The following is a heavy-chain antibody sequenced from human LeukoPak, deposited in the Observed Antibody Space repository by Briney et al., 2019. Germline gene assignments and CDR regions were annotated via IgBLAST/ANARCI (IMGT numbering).Heavy chain of an antibody. Sequence: SETLSLTCTVPGGSISSYYWSWIRQPPGKGLEWSGYIYYSGSTNYNPSLKSRVTISVDTSKNQFSLKLSSVTAADTAVYYCASRVAVAGTYFGMDVWGQGTTVTVSS. J-gene: IGHJ6*02. V-gene: IGHV4-59*08. CDR3: ASRVAVAGTYFGMDV. CDR2: IYYSGST. D-gene: IGHD6-19*01. CDR1: GGSISSYY.